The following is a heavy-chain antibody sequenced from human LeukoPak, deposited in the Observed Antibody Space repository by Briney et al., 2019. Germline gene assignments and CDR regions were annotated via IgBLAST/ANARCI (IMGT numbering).Heavy chain of an antibody. V-gene: IGHV1-8*01. CDR1: GYTFTSYD. D-gene: IGHD1-26*01. Sequence: ASVKVSCKASGYTFTSYDINWVRQATGQGLEWMGWMNPNSGNTGNAEKFQGRVAMTRNTSISTAYMELSSLTSDDTAVYYCARAEASRSSGKILGYWGQGTLVTVSS. CDR2: MNPNSGNT. J-gene: IGHJ4*02. CDR3: ARAEASRSSGKILGY.